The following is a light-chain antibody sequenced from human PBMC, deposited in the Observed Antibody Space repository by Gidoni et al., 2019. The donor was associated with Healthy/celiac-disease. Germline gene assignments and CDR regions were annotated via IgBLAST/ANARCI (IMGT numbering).Light chain of an antibody. CDR1: QSVSSY. Sequence: EIVLTQSPATLSLSPGSRATLSCRASQSVSSYLAWYQQKPGQAPRLLIYDASNRATGIPARFSGSGSGTVFTLTISSLEPEDFAVYYCQQRSNWPLTFGGGTKVEIK. J-gene: IGKJ4*01. CDR3: QQRSNWPLT. V-gene: IGKV3-11*01. CDR2: DAS.